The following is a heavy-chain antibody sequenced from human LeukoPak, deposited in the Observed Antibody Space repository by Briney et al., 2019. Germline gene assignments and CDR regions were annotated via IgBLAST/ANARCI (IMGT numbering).Heavy chain of an antibody. Sequence: SVKVSCKASGYTFTSYYMHWVRQAPGQGLEWMGRIIPILGIANYAQKFQGRVTITADKSTSTAYMELSSLRSEDTAVYYCARGPPRGYCSSTSCLTDYWGQGTLVTVSS. CDR1: GYTFTSYY. D-gene: IGHD2-2*01. CDR2: IIPILGIA. V-gene: IGHV1-69*04. CDR3: ARGPPRGYCSSTSCLTDY. J-gene: IGHJ4*02.